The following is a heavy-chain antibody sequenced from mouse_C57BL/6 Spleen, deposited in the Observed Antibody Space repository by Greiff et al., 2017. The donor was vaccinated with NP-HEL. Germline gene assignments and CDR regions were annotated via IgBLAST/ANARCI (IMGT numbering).Heavy chain of an antibody. V-gene: IGHV5-16*01. J-gene: IGHJ2*01. CDR2: INYDGSST. Sequence: DVKLVESEGGLVQPGSSMKLSCTASGFTFSDYYMAWVRQVPEKGLEWVANINYDGSSTYYLDSLKSRFIISRDNAKNILYLQMSSLKSEDTATYYCARSTEGYFDYWGQGTTLTVSS. D-gene: IGHD2-1*01. CDR1: GFTFSDYY. CDR3: ARSTEGYFDY.